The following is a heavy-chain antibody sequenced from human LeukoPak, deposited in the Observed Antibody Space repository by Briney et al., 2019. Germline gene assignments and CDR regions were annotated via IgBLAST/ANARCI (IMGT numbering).Heavy chain of an antibody. CDR3: ARDYYDSSGYYYVRYYYYYMDV. CDR1: GGSFSGYY. V-gene: IGHV4-34*01. Sequence: PSETLSLTCAVSGGSFSGYYWSWIRQPPGKGLEWIGEINHSGSTNYNPSLKSRVTISVDTSKNQFSLKLSSVTAADTAVYYCARDYYDSSGYYYVRYYYYYMDVWGKGTTVTVSS. CDR2: INHSGST. J-gene: IGHJ6*03. D-gene: IGHD3-22*01.